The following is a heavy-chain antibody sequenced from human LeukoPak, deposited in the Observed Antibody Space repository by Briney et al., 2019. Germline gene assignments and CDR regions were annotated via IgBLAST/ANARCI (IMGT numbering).Heavy chain of an antibody. D-gene: IGHD3-22*01. CDR1: GGTFSSYT. Sequence: ASVKVSCKASGGTFSSYTISWVRQAPGQGLDWMGRIIPILGIANYAQKFQGRVTITADKSTSTAYMELSRLRSEDTAVSDCARLIGGSSGYSGGYYFDYWGQGTLVTVSS. J-gene: IGHJ4*02. CDR2: IIPILGIA. CDR3: ARLIGGSSGYSGGYYFDY. V-gene: IGHV1-69*02.